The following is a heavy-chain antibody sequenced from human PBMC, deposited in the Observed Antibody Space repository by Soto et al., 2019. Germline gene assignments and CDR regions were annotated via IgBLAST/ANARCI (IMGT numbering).Heavy chain of an antibody. CDR1: GYTFTSYG. Sequence: QVQLVQSGAEVKKPGASVKVSCKASGYTFTSYGISWVRQAPGQGLEWMGWISAYNGNTNYAQKLQGSVTMTTDKSPSTAYMELRSLRSDDTAVYYCARDASGYSSGWPSYYWGQGTLVTVSS. CDR2: ISAYNGNT. CDR3: ARDASGYSSGWPSYY. D-gene: IGHD6-19*01. V-gene: IGHV1-18*04. J-gene: IGHJ4*02.